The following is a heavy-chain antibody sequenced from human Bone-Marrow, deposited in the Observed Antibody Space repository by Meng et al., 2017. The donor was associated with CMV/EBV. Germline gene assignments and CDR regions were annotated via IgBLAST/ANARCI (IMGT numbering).Heavy chain of an antibody. Sequence: SETLSLTCTVSGGSISSYYWSWIRQPPGKGLEWIGYIYYSGSTNYNPSLNSRVTISIDTSNNQFSLKLNSVTAADTAVYYCASHPMVRGVKWPPRGYYFDYWGQGTLVTVSS. D-gene: IGHD3-10*01. CDR1: GGSISSYY. V-gene: IGHV4-59*01. CDR2: IYYSGST. J-gene: IGHJ4*02. CDR3: ASHPMVRGVKWPPRGYYFDY.